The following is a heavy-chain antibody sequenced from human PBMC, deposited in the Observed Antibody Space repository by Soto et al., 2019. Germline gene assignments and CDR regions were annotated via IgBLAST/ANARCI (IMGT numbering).Heavy chain of an antibody. CDR1: GGTFSSYA. CDR3: AYVGGIAAGGTPY. Sequence: ASVKVSCKASGGTFSSYAISWVRQAPGQGLEWMGGIIPIFGTANYAQKFQGRVTITADESTSTAYMELSSLRSADTAVYYCAYVGGIAAGGTPYWGQGTRVTVAS. D-gene: IGHD6-13*01. J-gene: IGHJ4*02. V-gene: IGHV1-69*13. CDR2: IIPIFGTA.